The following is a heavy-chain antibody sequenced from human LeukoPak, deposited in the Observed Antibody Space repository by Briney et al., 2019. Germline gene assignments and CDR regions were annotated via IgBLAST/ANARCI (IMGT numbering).Heavy chain of an antibody. Sequence: PSETLSLTCTVSGGSISSYYWSWIRQPPGKGLEWIGYIYYSGSTNYNPSLKSRVTISVDTSKNQFSLKLSSVTAADTAVYYCARHPYDFWSGYYTTRGLDYYGMDVWGQGTTVTVSS. V-gene: IGHV4-59*08. CDR1: GGSISSYY. CDR2: IYYSGST. J-gene: IGHJ6*02. CDR3: ARHPYDFWSGYYTTRGLDYYGMDV. D-gene: IGHD3-3*01.